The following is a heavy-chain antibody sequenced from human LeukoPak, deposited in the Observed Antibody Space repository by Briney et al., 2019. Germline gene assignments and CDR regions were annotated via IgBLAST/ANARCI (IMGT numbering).Heavy chain of an antibody. D-gene: IGHD3-3*01. CDR3: ARAGDFWSGYYHDY. J-gene: IGHJ4*02. CDR1: GYTFTGYY. Sequence: GASVKVSCKASGYTFTGYYMHWVRQAPGQGLEWMGWINPNSGGTNYAQKFQGRVTMTRDTSISTAYMELSRLRSGDTAVYYCARAGDFWSGYYHDYWGQGTLVTVSS. V-gene: IGHV1-2*02. CDR2: INPNSGGT.